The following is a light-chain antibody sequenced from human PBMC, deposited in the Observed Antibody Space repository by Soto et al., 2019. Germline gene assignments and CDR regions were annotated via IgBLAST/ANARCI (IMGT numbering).Light chain of an antibody. J-gene: IGKJ5*01. CDR3: QQYGSSIT. CDR1: QSVSSSY. CDR2: GAS. Sequence: EIVLTQSPGTLSLSPGERATLSCRASQSVSSSYLAWYQQKPGQAPRLLIYGASSRATGIPDRFSGSGSGTDFTLTISRLGPEDFAVYYCQQYGSSITFGQGTRLEI. V-gene: IGKV3-20*01.